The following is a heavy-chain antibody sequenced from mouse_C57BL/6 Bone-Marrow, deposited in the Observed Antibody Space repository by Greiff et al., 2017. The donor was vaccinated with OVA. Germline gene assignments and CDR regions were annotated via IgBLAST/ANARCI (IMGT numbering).Heavy chain of an antibody. CDR3: ARKRVYYYGSSLYYYAMDY. V-gene: IGHV2-2*01. CDR1: GFSLTSYG. J-gene: IGHJ4*01. Sequence: QVQLQQSGPGLVQPSQSLSITCTVSGFSLTSYGVHWVRQSPGKGLEWLGVIWSGGSTDYNAAFISRLSISKDNSKSQVFFKMHSLQADDTAIYYCARKRVYYYGSSLYYYAMDYWGQGTSVTVSS. CDR2: IWSGGST. D-gene: IGHD1-1*01.